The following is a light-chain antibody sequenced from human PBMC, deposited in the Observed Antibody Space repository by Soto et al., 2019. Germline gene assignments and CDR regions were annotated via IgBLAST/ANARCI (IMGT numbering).Light chain of an antibody. CDR1: QSLSSY. J-gene: IGKJ1*01. V-gene: IGKV3-11*01. CDR3: QQYGSSGT. Sequence: EIVLTQSPATLSLSPGERATLSCRASQSLSSYLAWYQQKPGQAPRLLIYDASNRATGIPARFSGSGSGTDFTLTISSLEPEDFAVYYCQQYGSSGTFGQGTKVDIK. CDR2: DAS.